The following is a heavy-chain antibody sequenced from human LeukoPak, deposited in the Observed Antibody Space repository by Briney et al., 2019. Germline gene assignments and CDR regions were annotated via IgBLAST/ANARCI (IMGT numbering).Heavy chain of an antibody. CDR2: ISSSSSYI. Sequence: PGGSLRLSCAASGFTFSSYSMNWVRQAPGKGLEWVSSISSSSSYIYYADSVKGRFTISRDNAKNSLYLQMNSLRAEDTAVYYCARDRQWIQLWLPSRLPNLYFDYWGQGTLVTVSS. J-gene: IGHJ4*02. CDR1: GFTFSSYS. D-gene: IGHD5-18*01. V-gene: IGHV3-21*01. CDR3: ARDRQWIQLWLPSRLPNLYFDY.